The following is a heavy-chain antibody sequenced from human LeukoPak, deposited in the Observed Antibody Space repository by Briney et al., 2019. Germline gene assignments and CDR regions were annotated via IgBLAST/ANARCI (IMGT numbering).Heavy chain of an antibody. Sequence: GSLRLSCAASGFTFSSYGMQWVRQAPGKGLEWIGEINHSGSTNYNPSLKSRVTISVDTSKNQFSLKLSSVTAADTAVYYCARRGYYYELADYWGQGTLVTVSS. CDR3: ARRGYYYELADY. CDR1: GFTFSSYG. V-gene: IGHV4-34*01. D-gene: IGHD3-22*01. CDR2: INHSGST. J-gene: IGHJ4*02.